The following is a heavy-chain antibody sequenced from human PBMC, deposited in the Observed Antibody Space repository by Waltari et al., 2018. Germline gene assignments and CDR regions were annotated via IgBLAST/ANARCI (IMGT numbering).Heavy chain of an antibody. CDR3: ARETAAEDAFDI. CDR1: GYTFTSYA. CDR2: INAGNGNT. V-gene: IGHV1-3*03. J-gene: IGHJ3*02. D-gene: IGHD6-13*01. Sequence: QVQLVQSGAEVKKPGASVKVSCKASGYTFTSYAMHWVRQAPGQRLEWMGWINAGNGNTKYSQEFQGRVTITRDTSAGTAYMELSSLRSEDMAVYYCARETAAEDAFDIWGQGTMVTVSS.